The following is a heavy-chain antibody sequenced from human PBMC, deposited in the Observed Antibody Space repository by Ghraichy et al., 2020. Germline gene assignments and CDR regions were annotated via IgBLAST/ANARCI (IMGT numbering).Heavy chain of an antibody. V-gene: IGHV1-8*01. CDR3: AREVSWELQYYSRGYGMDV. D-gene: IGHD1-26*01. Sequence: ASVKVSCKASGYTFTSYDINWVRQATGQGLEWMGWMNPNSGNTGYAQKFQGRVTMTRNTSISTAYMELSSLRSEDTAVYYCAREVSWELQYYSRGYGMDVWGQGTTVTVSS. CDR2: MNPNSGNT. J-gene: IGHJ6*02. CDR1: GYTFTSYD.